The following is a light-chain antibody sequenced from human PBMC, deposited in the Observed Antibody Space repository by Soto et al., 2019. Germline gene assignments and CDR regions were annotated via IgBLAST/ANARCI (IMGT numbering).Light chain of an antibody. CDR1: SSDVGNYNL. V-gene: IGLV2-23*01. J-gene: IGLJ1*01. CDR3: CSYASTGTYV. Sequence: QSVLTQPASVSRSPGQSIAISCTGTSSDVGNYNLVSWYQQHSGKAPKLMIYEGTKRPSGVSDRFSGSKSGNTASLTISGLQAEDEADYYCCSYASTGTYVFGTGTKVTVL. CDR2: EGT.